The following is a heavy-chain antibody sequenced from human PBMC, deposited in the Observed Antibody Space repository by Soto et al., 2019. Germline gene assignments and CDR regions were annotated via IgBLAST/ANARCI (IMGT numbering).Heavy chain of an antibody. CDR1: GGSISSSSYY. J-gene: IGHJ4*02. CDR3: ARGTTVVTR. V-gene: IGHV4-39*01. Sequence: QLQLQESGPGLVKPSETLSLTCTVSGGSISSSSYYWGWIRQPPGKGLEWIGSIYYSGSTYYNPSLXXRXTXXVDTSKNQFSLQLSSVTAADTAVYYCARGTTVVTRWGQGTLVTVSS. D-gene: IGHD4-17*01. CDR2: IYYSGST.